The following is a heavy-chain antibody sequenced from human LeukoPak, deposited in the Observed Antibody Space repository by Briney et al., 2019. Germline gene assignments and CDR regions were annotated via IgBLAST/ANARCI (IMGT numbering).Heavy chain of an antibody. CDR2: ISYDGSNK. CDR1: GFTFSSYA. CDR3: AELGIAMIGGV. D-gene: IGHD3-10*02. V-gene: IGHV3-30*04. Sequence: GGSLRLSCAASGFTFSSYAMHWVRQAPGKGLEWVAVISYDGSNKYYADSVKGRFTISRDNSKNTLYLQMNSLRAEDAAVYYCAELGIAMIGGVWGKGTTVTISS. J-gene: IGHJ6*04.